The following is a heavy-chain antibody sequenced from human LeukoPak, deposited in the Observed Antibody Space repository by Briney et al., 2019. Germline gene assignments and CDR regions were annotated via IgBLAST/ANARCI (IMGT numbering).Heavy chain of an antibody. CDR1: GYTFTNYY. Sequence: ASVKVSCKASGYTFTNYYMHWVRQAPGQGLEWMGIITTSGGSTSYAQNFQGRVTMTRDTSTSTVYMELTSLGSEDTAVYYCARVRTIAAVGPDFDYWGQGTLVTVSS. J-gene: IGHJ4*02. CDR2: ITTSGGST. CDR3: ARVRTIAAVGPDFDY. V-gene: IGHV1-46*01. D-gene: IGHD6-13*01.